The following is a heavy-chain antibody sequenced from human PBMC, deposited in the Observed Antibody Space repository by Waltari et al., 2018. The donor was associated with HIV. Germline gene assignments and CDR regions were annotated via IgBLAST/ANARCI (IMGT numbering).Heavy chain of an antibody. CDR3: AKHSSGWYRGHYPIDV. V-gene: IGHV3-23*01. Sequence: EVQLLESGGGFVQPGGSLRLSCAAYKSTLDTYAMTWVRRAPGKGLEWVAIISANAGRAYYADSLEGRFTVSRENSNNTIYLQMNNLTAEDTAVYYCAKHSSGWYRGHYPIDVWGQGTTVTVSS. CDR1: KSTLDTYA. CDR2: ISANAGRA. J-gene: IGHJ6*02. D-gene: IGHD6-19*01.